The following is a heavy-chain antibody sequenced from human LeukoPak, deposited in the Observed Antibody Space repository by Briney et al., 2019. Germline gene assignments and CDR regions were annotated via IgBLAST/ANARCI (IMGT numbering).Heavy chain of an antibody. CDR1: GYTFTSYY. CDR2: INPSGGST. CDR3: ARDRNEYSYGNYYYYYYMDV. J-gene: IGHJ6*03. Sequence: ASVKVSCKASGYTFTSYYMHWVRQAPGQGLEWMGIINPSGGSTSYAQKFQGRVTMTRDMSTSTVYMELSSLRSEDTAVYYCARDRNEYSYGNYYYYYYMDVWGKGTTVTVSS. V-gene: IGHV1-46*01. D-gene: IGHD5-18*01.